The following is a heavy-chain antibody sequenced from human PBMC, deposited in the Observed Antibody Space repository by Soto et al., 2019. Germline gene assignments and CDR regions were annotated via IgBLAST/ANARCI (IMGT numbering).Heavy chain of an antibody. J-gene: IGHJ6*02. V-gene: IGHV3-33*01. CDR2: IWYDGSNK. Sequence: GGSLRLSCAASGFTFSSYGMHWVRQAPGKGLEWVAVIWYDGSNKYYADSVKGRFTISRDNSKNTLYLQMNSLRAEDTAVYYCARAEGILHYYYYGMDVWGQGTTVTVSS. CDR3: ARAEGILHYYYYGMDV. D-gene: IGHD2-15*01. CDR1: GFTFSSYG.